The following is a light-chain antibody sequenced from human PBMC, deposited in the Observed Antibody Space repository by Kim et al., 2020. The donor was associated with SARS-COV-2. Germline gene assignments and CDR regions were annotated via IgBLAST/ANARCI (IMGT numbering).Light chain of an antibody. CDR2: DVS. CDR3: SSYTSSSTPA. J-gene: IGLJ2*01. Sequence: QSPLTQPASVSGSPGQSITISCTGTTSDVGGYNYVSWYQQHPGKAPKLMIYDVSNRPSGVSNRFSGSKSGNTASLTISGLQAEDEADYYCSSYTSSSTPAFGGGTQLTVL. V-gene: IGLV2-14*03. CDR1: TSDVGGYNY.